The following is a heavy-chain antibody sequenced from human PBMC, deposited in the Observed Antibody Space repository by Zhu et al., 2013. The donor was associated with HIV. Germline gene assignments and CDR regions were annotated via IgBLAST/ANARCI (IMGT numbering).Heavy chain of an antibody. CDR2: MNPNSGNT. J-gene: IGHJ4*02. Sequence: QVQLVQSGAEVKKPGASVKVSCKASGFIFTDYYMHWVRQATGQGLEWMGWMNPNSGNTGYGQKFRGRLTMTRNTSITTAYMELSGLTSEDTAVYFCARGYAISMIRGAQGDYWGQGTLVTVSS. V-gene: IGHV1-8*02. CDR1: GFIFTDYY. CDR3: ARGYAISMIRGAQGDY. D-gene: IGHD3-10*01.